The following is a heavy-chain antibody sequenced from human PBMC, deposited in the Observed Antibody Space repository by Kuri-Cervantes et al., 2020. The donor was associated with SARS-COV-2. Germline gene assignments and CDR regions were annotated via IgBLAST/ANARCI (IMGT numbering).Heavy chain of an antibody. V-gene: IGHV4-59*08. Sequence: SETLSLTCTVSGGSISSYYWSWIRQPPGKGLEWIGYIYYSGSTNYNPSLKSRVTISVDTSKNQFSPKLSPVTAADTAVYYCARVLRPGDFDYWGQGTLVTVSS. CDR3: ARVLRPGDFDY. D-gene: IGHD1-14*01. CDR2: IYYSGST. J-gene: IGHJ4*02. CDR1: GGSISSYY.